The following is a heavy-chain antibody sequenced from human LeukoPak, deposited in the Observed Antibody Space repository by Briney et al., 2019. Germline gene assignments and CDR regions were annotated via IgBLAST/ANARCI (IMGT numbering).Heavy chain of an antibody. Sequence: GGSLRLSCAASGFTFDDYAMHWVRQAPGKGLEWVSGISWNSGSIGYADSVKGRFTISRDNAKNSLYLQMNSLRAEDTALYYCAKDFKPYYYDSSGYYYGTSYWGQGTLVTVSS. D-gene: IGHD3-22*01. V-gene: IGHV3-9*01. J-gene: IGHJ4*02. CDR1: GFTFDDYA. CDR2: ISWNSGSI. CDR3: AKDFKPYYYDSSGYYYGTSY.